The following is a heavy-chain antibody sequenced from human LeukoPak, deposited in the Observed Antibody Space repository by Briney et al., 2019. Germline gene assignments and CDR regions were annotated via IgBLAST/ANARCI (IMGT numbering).Heavy chain of an antibody. Sequence: SETLSLTCTVSGGSISSYYWSWIRQPPGKGLEWIGYIYYSGSTNYNPSLKSRVTISVDTSKNQFPLKLSSVTAADTAVYYCARVARDTAMVVDYWGQGTLVTVSS. V-gene: IGHV4-59*08. CDR1: GGSISSYY. CDR3: ARVARDTAMVVDY. CDR2: IYYSGST. D-gene: IGHD5-18*01. J-gene: IGHJ4*02.